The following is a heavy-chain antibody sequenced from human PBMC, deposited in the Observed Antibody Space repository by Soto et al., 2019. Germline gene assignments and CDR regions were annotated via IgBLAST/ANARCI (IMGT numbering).Heavy chain of an antibody. D-gene: IGHD1-1*01. Sequence: SETLSLTCTVSGGSFSSYYWSWIRQPPGKALEWIGYIYHSGTTTYNPYLKSRVTISVDTSKNQIYLRLSSVTAADTAVYYCAREVQYWSDHWGQVTMVNVSS. J-gene: IGHJ5*02. CDR3: AREVQYWSDH. V-gene: IGHV4-59*01. CDR1: GGSFSSYY. CDR2: IYHSGTT.